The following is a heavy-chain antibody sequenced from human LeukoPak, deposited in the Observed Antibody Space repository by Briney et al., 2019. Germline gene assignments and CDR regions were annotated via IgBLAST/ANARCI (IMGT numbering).Heavy chain of an antibody. V-gene: IGHV3-30-3*01. CDR2: ISYDGSNK. CDR1: GFTFSSYA. D-gene: IGHD3-16*01. CDR3: ARDLWY. Sequence: PGGSLRLSCAASGFTFSSYAMHWVRQAPGKGLEWVAVISYDGSNKYYADSVKGRFTISRDNSKNTLYLQMNSLRAEDTAVYYCARDLWYWGQGTLVTVSS. J-gene: IGHJ4*02.